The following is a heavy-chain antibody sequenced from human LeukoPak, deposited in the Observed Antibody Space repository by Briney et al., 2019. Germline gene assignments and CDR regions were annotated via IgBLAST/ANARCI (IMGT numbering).Heavy chain of an antibody. V-gene: IGHV3-74*01. Sequence: PGGSLRLSCAASGFTFSSYWMHWVRQAPGKGLVWVSRIKSDGSSTTYADSVKGRFTISRDNAKNTLYLQMNSLRAEDTAVYYCAKSDWFDTWGQGTQVTVSS. CDR1: GFTFSSYW. CDR2: IKSDGSST. CDR3: AKSDWFDT. J-gene: IGHJ5*02.